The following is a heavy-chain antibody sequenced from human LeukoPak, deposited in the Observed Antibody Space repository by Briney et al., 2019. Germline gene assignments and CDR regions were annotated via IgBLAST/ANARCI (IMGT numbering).Heavy chain of an antibody. CDR3: ARGWGGHGRSWGALDF. CDR1: GFNFNNYD. V-gene: IGHV3-13*01. D-gene: IGHD3-16*01. CDR2: IGTVADT. Sequence: GGSLRLSCAASGFNFNNYDFHWVRQVAGKRLEWVAGIGTVADTFYPDSVMGRFTISRENARNSFYLQMNSLRAGDTAVYYCARGWGGHGRSWGALDFWGQGILVTVSS. J-gene: IGHJ4*02.